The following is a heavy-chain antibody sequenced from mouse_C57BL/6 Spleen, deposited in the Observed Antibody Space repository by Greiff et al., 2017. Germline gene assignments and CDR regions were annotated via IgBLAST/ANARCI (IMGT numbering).Heavy chain of an antibody. D-gene: IGHD1-1*01. CDR2: IDPENGDT. V-gene: IGHV14-4*01. CDR1: GFNIKDDY. J-gene: IGHJ1*03. Sequence: EVKLMESGAELVRPGASVKLSCTASGFNIKDDYMHWVKQRPEQGLEWIGWIDPENGDTEYASKFQGKATITADTSSNTAYLQLSSLTSEDTAVYYCIDYGSSYGGYFDVWGTGTTVTVSS. CDR3: IDYGSSYGGYFDV.